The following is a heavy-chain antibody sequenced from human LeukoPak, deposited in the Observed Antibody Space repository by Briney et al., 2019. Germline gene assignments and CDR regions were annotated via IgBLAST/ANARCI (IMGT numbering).Heavy chain of an antibody. CDR2: INHSGST. D-gene: IGHD6-19*01. J-gene: IGHJ4*02. Sequence: SQTLSLTCAVSGGSINSGGYSWSWIRQPPGKGLEWIGEINHSGSTNYNPSLKSRVTISVDTSKNQFSLKLSSVTAADTAVYYCARVGYSSGRSLRNFDYWGQGTLVTVSS. CDR1: GGSINSGGYS. V-gene: IGHV4-30-2*01. CDR3: ARVGYSSGRSLRNFDY.